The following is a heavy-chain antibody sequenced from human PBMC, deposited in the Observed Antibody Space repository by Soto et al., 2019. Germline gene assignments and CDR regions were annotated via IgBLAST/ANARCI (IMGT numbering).Heavy chain of an antibody. J-gene: IGHJ5*02. CDR1: GYTFTSYG. CDR3: ARDLSSTSLIQAFDP. Sequence: GASVKVSCKASGYTFTSYGISWVRQAPGQGLEWMGWISAYNGNTNYAQKLQGRVTMTTDTSTSTAYMELRSLRSDDTAVYYCARDLSSTSLIQAFDPWGQGTLVTVSS. D-gene: IGHD2-2*01. V-gene: IGHV1-18*01. CDR2: ISAYNGNT.